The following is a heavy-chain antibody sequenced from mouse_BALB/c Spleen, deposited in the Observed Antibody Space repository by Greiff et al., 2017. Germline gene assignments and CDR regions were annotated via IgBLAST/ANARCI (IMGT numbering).Heavy chain of an antibody. V-gene: IGHV2-9*02. CDR3: AREVQLGYYFDY. CDR2: IWAGGST. D-gene: IGHD4-1*02. Sequence: VQLVESGPGLVAPSQSLSITCTVSGFSLTSYGVHWVRQPPGKGLEWLGVIWAGGSTNYNSALMSRLSISKDNSKSQVFLKMNSLQTDDTAMYYCAREVQLGYYFDYWGQGTTLTVSS. CDR1: GFSLTSYG. J-gene: IGHJ2*01.